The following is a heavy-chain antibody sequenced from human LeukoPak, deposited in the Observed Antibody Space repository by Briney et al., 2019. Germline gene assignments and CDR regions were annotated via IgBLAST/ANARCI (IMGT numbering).Heavy chain of an antibody. J-gene: IGHJ4*02. CDR3: ARVRRGYSYDFDY. CDR1: GYTFTGYY. D-gene: IGHD5-18*01. Sequence: GASVKVSCKASGYTFTGYYMHWVRQAPGQGLEWMGWINPNSGGTNYAQKFQGRVTMTRDTSISTAYMELSRLRSDDTAVYYCARVRRGYSYDFDYWGQGTLVTVSS. CDR2: INPNSGGT. V-gene: IGHV1-2*02.